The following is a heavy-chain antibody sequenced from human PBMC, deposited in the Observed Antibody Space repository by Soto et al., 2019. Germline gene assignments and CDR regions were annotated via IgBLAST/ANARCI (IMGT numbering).Heavy chain of an antibody. J-gene: IGHJ4*02. CDR3: ASSSGYYRVFDY. Sequence: GGSLRLSCAASGFTFSDYAMGWVRQAPGEGLEWVSSISASGYSTYYADSVKGRFTISRDTSKSTLYLQTNSLRAEDTAVYYCASSSGYYRVFDYWGQGTLVTVYS. V-gene: IGHV3-23*01. CDR2: ISASGYST. CDR1: GFTFSDYA. D-gene: IGHD3-22*01.